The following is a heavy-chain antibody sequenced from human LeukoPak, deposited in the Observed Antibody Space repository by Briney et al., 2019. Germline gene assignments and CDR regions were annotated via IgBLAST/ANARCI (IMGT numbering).Heavy chain of an antibody. CDR1: GGSISSYY. CDR3: ARSDILTGYSLDY. J-gene: IGHJ4*02. V-gene: IGHV4-59*01. D-gene: IGHD3-9*01. CDR2: IYYSGST. Sequence: SETLSLTCTVSGGSISSYYWSWIRQPPGKGLEWIGYIYYSGSTNYNPSLKSRVTISVDTSKNQSSLKLSSVTAADTAVYYCARSDILTGYSLDYWGQGTLVTVSS.